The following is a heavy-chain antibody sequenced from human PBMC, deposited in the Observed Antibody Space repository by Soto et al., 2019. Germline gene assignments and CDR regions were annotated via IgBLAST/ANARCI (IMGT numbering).Heavy chain of an antibody. CDR1: GGSISSYY. CDR3: ASYGDYSGWFDP. Sequence: SETLSLTCTVSGGSISSYYWSWIRQPPGKGLEWIGYIYYSGSTNYNPSLTRRVTISVDTSKNQFSLKLSSVAAADTAVYYCASYGDYSGWFDPWGQGTLVTVSS. J-gene: IGHJ5*02. V-gene: IGHV4-59*01. CDR2: IYYSGST. D-gene: IGHD4-17*01.